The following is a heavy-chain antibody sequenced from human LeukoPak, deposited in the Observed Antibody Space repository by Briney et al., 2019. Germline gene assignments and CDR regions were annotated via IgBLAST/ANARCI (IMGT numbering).Heavy chain of an antibody. V-gene: IGHV4-34*01. CDR2: STHSGST. CDR1: GGSFSGHY. CDR3: ARGRTGAAALDF. J-gene: IGHJ4*02. D-gene: IGHD2-2*01. Sequence: SETLSLTCAVYGGSFSGHYWTYIRQPPGKGLEWIGESTHSGSTNYNPSLEGRVTISVDTSKNQFSLKLTSVTAADTAVYYCARGRTGAAALDFWGPGTLVTVSS.